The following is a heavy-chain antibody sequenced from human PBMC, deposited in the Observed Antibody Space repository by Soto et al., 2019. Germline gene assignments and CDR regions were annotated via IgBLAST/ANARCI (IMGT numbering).Heavy chain of an antibody. CDR3: ARNSGGSSWYPPDY. CDR1: GFTFSSYG. CDR2: VANDGSNQ. J-gene: IGHJ4*02. D-gene: IGHD6-13*01. V-gene: IGHV3-30*03. Sequence: QVQLVESGGGVVQPGRSLRLSCAASGFTFSSYGMQWVRQSPGEGPEWVAIVANDGSNQYYAESVKGRFTISRDNSKTTVFLEMDSLRPEDTAVYYCARNSGGSSWYPPDYWGQGTLVTVSS.